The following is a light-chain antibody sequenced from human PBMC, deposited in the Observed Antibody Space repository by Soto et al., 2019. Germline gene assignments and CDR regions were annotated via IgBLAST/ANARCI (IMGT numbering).Light chain of an antibody. CDR3: QQYDTYPYT. CDR1: QSISNW. Sequence: DIQMTQSPSTLSASVGDRVTITCRASQSISNWLAWYQQKPGKAPKLLIYKASSLESGVPSRFSGGASGTEVTLTISSLQTGDFATDYCQQYDTYPYTFGQGTNLELK. V-gene: IGKV1-5*03. CDR2: KAS. J-gene: IGKJ2*01.